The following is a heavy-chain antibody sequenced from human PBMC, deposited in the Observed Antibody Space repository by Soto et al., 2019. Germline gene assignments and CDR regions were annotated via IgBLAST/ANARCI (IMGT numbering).Heavy chain of an antibody. D-gene: IGHD6-25*01. J-gene: IGHJ6*02. V-gene: IGHV5-51*01. Sequence: GESLRVSCKGSGYSSTSYWIGWVRQMPGKGLEWMGIIYPGDSDTRYSPSFQGQVTISADKSISTAYLQWSSLKASDTALYYCGRNGQIGYSCGLYRYLIDFCAQGSTV. CDR3: GRNGQIGYSCGLYRYLIDF. CDR2: IYPGDSDT. CDR1: GYSSTSYW.